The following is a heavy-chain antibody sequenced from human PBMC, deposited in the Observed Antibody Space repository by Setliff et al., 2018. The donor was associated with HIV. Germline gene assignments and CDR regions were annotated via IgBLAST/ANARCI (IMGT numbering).Heavy chain of an antibody. CDR3: ARRVPPIPSGDLDY. Sequence: SETLSLTCTVSGGSISSGSHYWSWIRQPAGKGLEWIGLIYTSGRTNYNPSLKSRVTISVDTSKNQFSLKLSSVTAADTAVYYCARRVPPIPSGDLDYWGQGTLVTVSS. CDR1: GGSISSGSHY. J-gene: IGHJ4*02. CDR2: IYTSGRT. V-gene: IGHV4-61*02. D-gene: IGHD4-17*01.